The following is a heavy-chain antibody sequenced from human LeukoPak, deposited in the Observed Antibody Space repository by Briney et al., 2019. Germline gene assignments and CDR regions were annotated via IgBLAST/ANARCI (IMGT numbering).Heavy chain of an antibody. V-gene: IGHV3-11*01. J-gene: IGHJ4*02. CDR2: ISYSGDTI. Sequence: PGGSLRRSCAASEFTFSDYYMSWIRQAPGKGLEWVSYISYSGDTIYYADSVKGRFTVSRDNAKNSLYLQMNSLRAEDTAVYYCARLGVITAAGSNDYWGQGTLVTVSS. D-gene: IGHD6-13*01. CDR1: EFTFSDYY. CDR3: ARLGVITAAGSNDY.